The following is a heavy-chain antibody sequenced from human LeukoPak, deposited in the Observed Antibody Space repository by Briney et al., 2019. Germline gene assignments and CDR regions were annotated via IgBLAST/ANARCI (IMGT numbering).Heavy chain of an antibody. Sequence: SETLSLTCSVSGGSISGYYWSWIRQPPGKGLEWIGYIYYSGTTIYNPSLKSRLTISLDTSKNQFSLNLSSVTAADTAVYYCARRGASSSEEYWGQGTLVIVSS. V-gene: IGHV4-59*08. J-gene: IGHJ4*02. CDR1: GGSISGYY. CDR2: IYYSGTT. D-gene: IGHD6-6*01. CDR3: ARRGASSSEEY.